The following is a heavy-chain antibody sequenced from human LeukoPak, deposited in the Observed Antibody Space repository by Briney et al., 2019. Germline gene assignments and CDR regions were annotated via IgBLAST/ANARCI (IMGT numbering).Heavy chain of an antibody. Sequence: SETLSLTCTVSGGSISSGSYYWSWIRQPAGKGLEWIGRIYTSGSTNYNPSLKSRVTISVDTSKNQFSLKLSSVTAADTAVYYCARGHWLVVAFDYWGQGTLVTVSS. D-gene: IGHD3-9*01. CDR3: ARGHWLVVAFDY. V-gene: IGHV4-61*02. J-gene: IGHJ4*02. CDR1: GGSISSGSYY. CDR2: IYTSGST.